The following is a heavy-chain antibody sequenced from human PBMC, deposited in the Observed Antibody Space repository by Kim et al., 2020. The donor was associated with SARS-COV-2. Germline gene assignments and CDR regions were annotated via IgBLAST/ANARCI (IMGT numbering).Heavy chain of an antibody. CDR3: ARGGWGDGYNPHGFDY. CDR2: TRNKANSYTT. V-gene: IGHV3-72*01. D-gene: IGHD5-12*01. CDR1: GFTFSDHY. Sequence: GGSLRLSCAASGFTFSDHYMDWVRQAPGKGLEWVGRTRNKANSYTTEYAASVKGRFTISRDDSKNSLYLQMNSLKTEDTAVYYCARGGWGDGYNPHGFDYWGQGTLVTVSS. J-gene: IGHJ4*02.